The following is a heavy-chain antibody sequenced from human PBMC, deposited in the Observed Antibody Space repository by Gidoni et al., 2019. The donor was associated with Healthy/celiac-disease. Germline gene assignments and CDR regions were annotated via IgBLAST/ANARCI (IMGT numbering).Heavy chain of an antibody. CDR2: ICWDDDK. D-gene: IGHD6-13*01. CDR3: AHKGYRSPGNLDY. V-gene: IGHV2-5*02. Sequence: QITLKASGPTLVKPTQTLTLPCTFSGFSLTTRGGGVGWIRQPPGKALEWLALICWDDDKRYSPSLNSRLTITKDTSKNLVLLTMTNMDPVDTSTYYCAHKGYRSPGNLDYWGQGTLVTVSS. CDR1: GFSLTTRGGG. J-gene: IGHJ4*02.